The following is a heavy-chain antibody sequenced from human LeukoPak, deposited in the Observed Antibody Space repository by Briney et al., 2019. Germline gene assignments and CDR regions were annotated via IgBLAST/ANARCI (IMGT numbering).Heavy chain of an antibody. CDR2: ISSSSSYI. D-gene: IGHD5-18*01. Sequence: GGSLRLSCAASGFTFSSYSMNWVRQAPGKGLEWVSSISSSSSYIYYADSVKGRFTISRDNAKNSLYLQMNSLRAEGTAVYYCARVVVDTAMVTYYFDYWGQGTLVTVSS. V-gene: IGHV3-21*01. CDR1: GFTFSSYS. J-gene: IGHJ4*02. CDR3: ARVVVDTAMVTYYFDY.